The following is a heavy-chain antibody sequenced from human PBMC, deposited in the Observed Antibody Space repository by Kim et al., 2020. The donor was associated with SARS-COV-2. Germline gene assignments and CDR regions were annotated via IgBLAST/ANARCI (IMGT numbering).Heavy chain of an antibody. CDR3: AKGPIKVIQKAYHFDS. V-gene: IGHV1-69*13. D-gene: IGHD2-21*01. Sequence: SVKVSCRASGGSFSTYGISWVRQAPGQGLEWMGGIIPLIGTTNYAQKFEGRVTITADESTSTVYMELSSLTSEDRAVYFCAKGPIKVIQKAYHFDSWGQGTLVTVSS. CDR1: GGSFSTYG. CDR2: IIPLIGTT. J-gene: IGHJ4*02.